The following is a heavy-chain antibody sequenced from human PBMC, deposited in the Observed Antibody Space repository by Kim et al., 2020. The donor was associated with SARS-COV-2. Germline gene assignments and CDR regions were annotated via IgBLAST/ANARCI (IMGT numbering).Heavy chain of an antibody. V-gene: IGHV3-30*04. CDR3: ARAGYYYDSSGADAFDI. CDR1: GFTFSSYA. D-gene: IGHD3-22*01. CDR2: ISYDGSNK. J-gene: IGHJ3*02. Sequence: GGSLRLSCAASGFTFSSYAMHWVRQAPGKGLEWVAVISYDGSNKYYADSVKGRFTISRDNSKNTLYLQMNSLRAEDTAVYYCARAGYYYDSSGADAFDIWGQGTMVTVSS.